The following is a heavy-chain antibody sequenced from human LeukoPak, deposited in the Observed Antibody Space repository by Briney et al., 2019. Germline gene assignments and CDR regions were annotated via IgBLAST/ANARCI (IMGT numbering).Heavy chain of an antibody. V-gene: IGHV3-21*01. CDR3: ARAKGRSSPVNP. Sequence: GGSLRLSCAASGFTFSSYSMNWVRQAPEKGLEWVSSISSSSSYTYYADSVKGRFTISRDNAKNSLYLQMNSLRAEDTAVYYCARAKGRSSPVNPWGQGTLVTVSS. J-gene: IGHJ5*02. CDR2: ISSSSSYT. CDR1: GFTFSSYS. D-gene: IGHD6-13*01.